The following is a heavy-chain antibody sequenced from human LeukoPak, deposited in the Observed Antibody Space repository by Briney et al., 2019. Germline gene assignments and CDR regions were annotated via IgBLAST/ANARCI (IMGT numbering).Heavy chain of an antibody. CDR2: ISGSGGAT. V-gene: IGHV3-23*01. Sequence: PGGSLRLSCAASGFTFSSYAMSWVRQAPGKGLEWVSSISGSGGATYYADSVKGRFTISRDNSKNTLYLQMNSLRAEDTAVYYCARGRGVAGPYYFDYWGQGTLVTVSS. CDR1: GFTFSSYA. D-gene: IGHD6-19*01. CDR3: ARGRGVAGPYYFDY. J-gene: IGHJ4*02.